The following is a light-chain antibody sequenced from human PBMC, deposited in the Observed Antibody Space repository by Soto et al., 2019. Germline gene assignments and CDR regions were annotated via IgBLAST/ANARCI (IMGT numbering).Light chain of an antibody. CDR3: QQYDTWPWT. Sequence: EIVMTQSPATLSVSPGERATLSCRASQSVSSNLAWYQQKPGQAPRLLIYGASTRATDIPARFSGSGSGTDVTLTLSSLQSEDFAIYHCQQYDTWPWTFRPWIKVDIK. J-gene: IGKJ1*01. CDR1: QSVSSN. CDR2: GAS. V-gene: IGKV3-15*01.